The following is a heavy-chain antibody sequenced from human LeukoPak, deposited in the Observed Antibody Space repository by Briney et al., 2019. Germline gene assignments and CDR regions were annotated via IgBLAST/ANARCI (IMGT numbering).Heavy chain of an antibody. V-gene: IGHV3-21*01. J-gene: IGHJ4*01. Sequence: PGGSLRLSCAASGFTFISYSMNWVRQAPGKGLEWVSSISTSSSYIYYADSVKGRSTISRDNAKNSLYLQVNSLRAEDTAMYYCARLSAMLRGPEPFYYFEHWGQGTLVTVSS. CDR2: ISTSSSYI. D-gene: IGHD3-10*01. CDR3: ARLSAMLRGPEPFYYFEH. CDR1: GFTFISYS.